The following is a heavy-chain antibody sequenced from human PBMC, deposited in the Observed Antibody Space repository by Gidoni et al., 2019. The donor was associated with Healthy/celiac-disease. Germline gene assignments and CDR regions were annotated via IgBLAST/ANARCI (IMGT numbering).Heavy chain of an antibody. V-gene: IGHV4-59*01. CDR1: GGSISRYY. Sequence: QVQLQASGPGLVKPSATLSLTCTVSGGSISRYYWSWIRQPPGKGLEWIGYIYYSGSTNYNPSLKSRVTISVDTSKNQFSLKLSSVTAADTAVYYCAGTPAPSSGWTYYYYYGMDVWGQGTTVTVSS. CDR2: IYYSGST. J-gene: IGHJ6*02. CDR3: AGTPAPSSGWTYYYYYGMDV. D-gene: IGHD6-19*01.